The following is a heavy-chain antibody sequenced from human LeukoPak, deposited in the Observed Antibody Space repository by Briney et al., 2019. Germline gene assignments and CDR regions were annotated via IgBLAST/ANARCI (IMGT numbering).Heavy chain of an antibody. CDR1: GGSISSYY. CDR3: ARDRGRPNYSDY. V-gene: IGHV4-59*01. Sequence: SETLSLTCTVSGGSISSYYWSWIRQPPGKGLEWMGYIYYSGTTSYSPSLKSRVTIAVDTSKNQFSLKLSSVTAADTAVYYCARDRGRPNYSDYWRQGTLVTVSS. CDR2: IYYSGTT. J-gene: IGHJ4*02.